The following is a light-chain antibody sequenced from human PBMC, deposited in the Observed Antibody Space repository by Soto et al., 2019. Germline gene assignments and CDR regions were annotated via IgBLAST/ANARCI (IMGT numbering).Light chain of an antibody. J-gene: IGLJ1*01. V-gene: IGLV2-23*01. CDR1: SSDVGSHNL. Sequence: QSVLTQPASVSGSPGQSITISCAGTSSDVGSHNLVSWYQQFPGKAPKLIIFEASKQPSGVSNRFSGSKSGSTASLTISGLQAEDEADYYCCSNDAGSTYVFGSGTKVTVL. CDR3: CSNDAGSTYV. CDR2: EAS.